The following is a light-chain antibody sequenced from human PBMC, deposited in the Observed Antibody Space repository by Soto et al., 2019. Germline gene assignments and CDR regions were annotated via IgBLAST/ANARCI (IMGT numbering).Light chain of an antibody. CDR3: SSYTSSTFYV. Sequence: SVLTHPASVSWSLGQSITISCTGTSSDVGAYNYVSWYQQHPGTAPKLLICGVSDRPSGVSNRFSGSKSGNTASLTISGLQAEDEATYYCSSYTSSTFYVFGTGTKVTVL. V-gene: IGLV2-14*01. J-gene: IGLJ1*01. CDR2: GVS. CDR1: SSDVGAYNY.